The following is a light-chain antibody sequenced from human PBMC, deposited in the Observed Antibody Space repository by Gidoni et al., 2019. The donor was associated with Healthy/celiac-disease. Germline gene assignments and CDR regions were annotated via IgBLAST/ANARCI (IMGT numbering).Light chain of an antibody. J-gene: IGKJ4*01. V-gene: IGKV4-1*01. CDR1: QSVLYSSNNHNY. CDR3: QQYYSTPLT. CDR2: WAS. Sequence: EIVMTQSPDSQAVSLGERATINFKSSQSVLYSSNNHNYLAWYKQKPGQPPKLLIYWASTRESGVPSRFSGSGSGTDFTLTISSLQAEDVAVYYCQQYYSTPLTFGRXTKVEIK.